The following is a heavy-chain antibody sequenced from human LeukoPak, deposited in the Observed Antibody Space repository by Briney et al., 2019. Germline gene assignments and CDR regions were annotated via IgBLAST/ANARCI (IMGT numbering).Heavy chain of an antibody. V-gene: IGHV4-59*08. Sequence: SETLSLTCTVSGGSISSYYWSWIRQPPGKGLEWIGYIYYSGSTNYNPSLKSRVTISVDTSKNQFSLKLSSVTAADTAVYYCARRHITGYSSGWYGSWGQGTLVTVSS. CDR1: GGSISSYY. CDR2: IYYSGST. J-gene: IGHJ5*02. CDR3: ARRHITGYSSGWYGS. D-gene: IGHD6-19*01.